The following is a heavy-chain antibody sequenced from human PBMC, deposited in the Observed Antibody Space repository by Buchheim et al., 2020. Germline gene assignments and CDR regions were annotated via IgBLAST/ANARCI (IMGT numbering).Heavy chain of an antibody. CDR1: GYTLNSNA. CDR2: INPRCGST. CDR3: ARDSGYYGSGSYGGSVDY. V-gene: IGHV1-46*02. J-gene: IGHJ4*02. Sequence: QVQLVQSGAEVKKPGASVKVSCKASGYTLNSNAMHWVRQAPGQGLEWMGIINPRCGSTSYAQKFQGRVTMTRDTSTSTVYMELSSLRSEDTAVYYCARDSGYYGSGSYGGSVDYWGQGTL. D-gene: IGHD3-10*01.